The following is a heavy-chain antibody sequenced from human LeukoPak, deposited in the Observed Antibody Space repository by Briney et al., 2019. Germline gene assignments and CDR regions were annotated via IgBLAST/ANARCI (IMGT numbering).Heavy chain of an antibody. CDR1: GFTFSSYA. CDR2: ISYDGSNK. V-gene: IGHV3-30-3*01. J-gene: IGHJ4*02. CDR3: AREAPSPHFDY. Sequence: GGSLRLSCAASGFTFSSYAMHWVRQAPGKGLEWVAVISYDGSNKYYADSVKGRFTISRDNSKNTLYLQMNSLRAEDTAVYYCAREAPSPHFDYWGQGTLVTVSS.